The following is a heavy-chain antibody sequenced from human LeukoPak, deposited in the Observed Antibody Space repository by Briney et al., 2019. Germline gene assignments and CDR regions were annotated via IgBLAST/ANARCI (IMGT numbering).Heavy chain of an antibody. CDR1: GFTFSTSA. CDR3: ARSTYSSGWYLY. D-gene: IGHD6-19*01. V-gene: IGHV3-30-3*01. Sequence: GRSLRLSCAASGFTFSTSAMHWVRQAPGKGLEWVAVISYAGSDEYYADSVKGRFTISRDNSKSTLYLQMNSLRAEDTAVYYCARSTYSSGWYLYWGQGTLVTVSS. CDR2: ISYAGSDE. J-gene: IGHJ4*02.